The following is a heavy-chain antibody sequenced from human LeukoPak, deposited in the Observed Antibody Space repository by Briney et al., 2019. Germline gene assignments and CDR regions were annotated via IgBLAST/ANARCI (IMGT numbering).Heavy chain of an antibody. CDR1: GGSINGN. V-gene: IGHV4-4*07. D-gene: IGHD3-10*01. CDR2: IPSCGTI. CDR3: ARDSGTTGEVKFDP. J-gene: IGHJ5*02. Sequence: SETLSFTAFGAGGSINGNRCLRRPPAEGGVWWVGRIPSCGTITYTHDLQGRVTTSTDKSKNPSYLKLGSVTAADTAVYYCARDSGTTGEVKFDPWGQGILVTVPS.